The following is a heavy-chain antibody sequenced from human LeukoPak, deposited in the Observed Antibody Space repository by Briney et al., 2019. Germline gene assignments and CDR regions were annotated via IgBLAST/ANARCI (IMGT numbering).Heavy chain of an antibody. D-gene: IGHD3-22*01. V-gene: IGHV3-23*01. CDR1: GFTFSSYA. CDR3: AKEGITMIVVVMEPNYFDY. Sequence: GGSLRLSCAASGFTFSSYAMSWVRQAPGQGLEWVSAISGSGGSTYYADSVKGRFTISRDNSKNTLYLQMNSLRAEDTAVYYCAKEGITMIVVVMEPNYFDYWGQGTLVTVSS. CDR2: ISGSGGST. J-gene: IGHJ4*02.